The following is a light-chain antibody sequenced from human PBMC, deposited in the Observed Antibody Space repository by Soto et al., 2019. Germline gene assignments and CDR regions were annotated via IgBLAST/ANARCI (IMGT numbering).Light chain of an antibody. CDR2: DAS. V-gene: IGKV1-5*01. Sequence: IQMTQSPSSLSASVGDRVTITCRASQSISSWLAWYQQKPGKAPKLLIYDASSLKSGVPSRFSGSGSGTEFTLTINSLQPDDFATYYCQQYNSFSPPWTFGQGTKVDIK. CDR1: QSISSW. J-gene: IGKJ1*01. CDR3: QQYNSFSPPWT.